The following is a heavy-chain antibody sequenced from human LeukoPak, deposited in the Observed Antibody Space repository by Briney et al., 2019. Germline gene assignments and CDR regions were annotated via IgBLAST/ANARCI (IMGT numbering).Heavy chain of an antibody. CDR2: INQDGSDK. D-gene: IGHD4-17*01. J-gene: IGHJ4*02. CDR3: ARGADYGDPGSY. Sequence: GGSLRLSCVASGFTFSSYYMSWVRQAPGKGLEWVANINQDGSDKYFVGSVTGRFTISRDSAKNSLYLQMNSLRAEDTAVYYCARGADYGDPGSYWGQGTLVTVSS. CDR1: GFTFSSYY. V-gene: IGHV3-7*01.